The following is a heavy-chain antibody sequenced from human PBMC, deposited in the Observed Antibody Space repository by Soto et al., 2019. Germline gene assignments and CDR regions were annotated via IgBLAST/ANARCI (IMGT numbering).Heavy chain of an antibody. CDR1: GFTFSSYA. Sequence: GGSLRLSCAASGFTFSSYAMSWVRQAPGKGLEWVSAISGSASSTYYAESVKGRFTISRDISKNTLYLQMNSLRAEDTAVYYCAKDRDGYNPLFDYWGQGTLVTVSS. V-gene: IGHV3-23*01. D-gene: IGHD5-12*01. J-gene: IGHJ4*02. CDR3: AKDRDGYNPLFDY. CDR2: ISGSASST.